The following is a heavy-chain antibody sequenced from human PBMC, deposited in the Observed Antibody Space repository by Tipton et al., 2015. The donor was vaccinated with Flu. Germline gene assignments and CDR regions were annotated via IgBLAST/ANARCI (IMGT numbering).Heavy chain of an antibody. D-gene: IGHD3-10*01. CDR3: ARGLHGSGSYQRRYFDS. J-gene: IGHJ4*02. V-gene: IGHV4-39*07. CDR1: GASVTSDTHN. Sequence: TLSLTCAVSGASVTSDTHNWAWIRQPPGKGLEWMGTLYYSRNTYYNPSLKSRVTISVDTSKNQFSLKLNSVTAADTAVYYCARGLHGSGSYQRRYFDSWGQGTLVTVSS. CDR2: LYYSRNT.